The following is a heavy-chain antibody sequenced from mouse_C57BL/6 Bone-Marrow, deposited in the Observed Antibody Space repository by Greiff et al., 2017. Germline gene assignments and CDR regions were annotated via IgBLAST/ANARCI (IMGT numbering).Heavy chain of an antibody. V-gene: IGHV3-6*01. D-gene: IGHD1-1*01. CDR1: GYSITSGYY. J-gene: IGHJ2*01. CDR2: ISYDGSN. CDR3: AREGYGRSHFDY. Sequence: VQLKESGPGLVKPSQSLSLTCSVTGYSITSGYYWNWIRQFPGNKLEWMGYISYDGSNNYNPSLKNRISITRDTSKNQFFLKLNSVTTEETATYNWAREGYGRSHFDYWGQGTTLTVSS.